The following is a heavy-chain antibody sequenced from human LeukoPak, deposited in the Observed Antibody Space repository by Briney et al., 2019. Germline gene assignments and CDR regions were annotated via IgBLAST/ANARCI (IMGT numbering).Heavy chain of an antibody. CDR2: MSSSGGTI. V-gene: IGHV3-48*04. CDR3: ARDLYYDSSGSPYYFDY. D-gene: IGHD3-22*01. J-gene: IGHJ4*02. CDR1: GFTLSHYS. Sequence: GGSLRLSCAASGFTLSHYSMNWVRQAPGKGLEWVAYMSSSGGTIYYADSVKGRFTISRDSAKNSLYLQMNSLRAEDTAVYYCARDLYYDSSGSPYYFDYWGQGTLVTVSS.